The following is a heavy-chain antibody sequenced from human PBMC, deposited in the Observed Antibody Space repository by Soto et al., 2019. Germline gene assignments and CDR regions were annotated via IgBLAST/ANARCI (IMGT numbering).Heavy chain of an antibody. V-gene: IGHV1-46*01. CDR3: ARAGIVVVVAATLKENYGMDV. CDR2: INPSGGST. J-gene: IGHJ6*02. D-gene: IGHD2-15*01. CDR1: GGTFSSYA. Sequence: ASVKVSCKASGGTFSSYAISWVRQAPGQGLEWMGIINPSGGSTSYAQKFQGRVTMTRDTSTSTVYMELSSLRSEDTAVYYCARAGIVVVVAATLKENYGMDVWGQGTTVTVSS.